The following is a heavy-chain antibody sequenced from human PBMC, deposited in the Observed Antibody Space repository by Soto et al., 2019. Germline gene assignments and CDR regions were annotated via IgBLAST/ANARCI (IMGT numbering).Heavy chain of an antibody. J-gene: IGHJ6*02. V-gene: IGHV3-30*18. CDR1: GFTFSSYG. CDR3: AKVATPSPDYYYYGMDV. Sequence: QVQLVESGGGVVQPGRSLRLSCAASGFTFSSYGMHWVRQAPGKGLEWVAVISYDGSNKYYADSVKGRFTISRDNSKNTLYLQMNSLRAEDTAVYYCAKVATPSPDYYYYGMDVWGQGTTVTVSS. CDR2: ISYDGSNK. D-gene: IGHD2-15*01.